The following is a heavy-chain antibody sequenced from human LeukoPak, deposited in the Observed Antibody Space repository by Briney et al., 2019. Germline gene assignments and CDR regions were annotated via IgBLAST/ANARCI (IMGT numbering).Heavy chain of an antibody. CDR3: ARARYGSVRNWFDP. D-gene: IGHD3-10*01. J-gene: IGHJ5*02. Sequence: ASVKVSCKASGYTFTGYYMHWVRQAPGQGLEWMGWINPNSGGTNYAQKFQGRVTMTRDTSISTAYMELSRLRSDDTAVYYCARARYGSVRNWFDPWGQGTLVTVSS. CDR2: INPNSGGT. V-gene: IGHV1-2*02. CDR1: GYTFTGYY.